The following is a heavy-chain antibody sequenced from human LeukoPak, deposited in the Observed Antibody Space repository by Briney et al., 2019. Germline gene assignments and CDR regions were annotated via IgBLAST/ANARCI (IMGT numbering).Heavy chain of an antibody. CDR3: ARGLDCTNATYYALSSFDH. CDR1: GFSFSSFV. D-gene: IGHD2-8*01. CDR2: ISSKGSSI. J-gene: IGHJ4*02. Sequence: PGGSLRLSCAASGFSFSSFVVNWVRQAPGKGLEWVSFISSKGSSIFYADSVKGRLTVSRDNAKNSLHLQMNSLRVEDTAVYYWARGLDCTNATYYALSSFDHWGQGAPGAVSS. V-gene: IGHV3-48*01.